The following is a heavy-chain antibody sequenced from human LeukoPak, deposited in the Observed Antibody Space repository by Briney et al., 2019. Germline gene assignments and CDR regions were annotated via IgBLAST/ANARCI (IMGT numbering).Heavy chain of an antibody. CDR1: GYSFTSYA. CDR3: ARSGSGNSYYGMDV. Sequence: ASVKVSCKASGYSFTSYAINWVRQAPGQGLEWMGWINTNTGNPTFAQGFTGRFVFSLDTSVSTTYLQISSLKAEDTAVYYCARSGSGNSYYGMDVWGQGTTVTVSS. V-gene: IGHV7-4-1*02. J-gene: IGHJ6*02. CDR2: INTNTGNP. D-gene: IGHD6-19*01.